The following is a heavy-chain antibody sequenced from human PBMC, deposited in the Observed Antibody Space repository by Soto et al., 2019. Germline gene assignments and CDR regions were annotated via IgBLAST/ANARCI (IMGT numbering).Heavy chain of an antibody. J-gene: IGHJ5*02. CDR2: IWYDGSNK. CDR1: GFTFSSYG. CDR3: ARDLYSSSWYWFDP. Sequence: QVQLVESGGGVVQPGRSLRLSCAASGFTFSSYGMHWVRQAPGKGLEWVAVIWYDGSNKYYADSVKGRFTFSRDNSKNTLYLQMNSLRAEDTAVYYCARDLYSSSWYWFDPWGQGTLVTVSS. D-gene: IGHD6-13*01. V-gene: IGHV3-33*01.